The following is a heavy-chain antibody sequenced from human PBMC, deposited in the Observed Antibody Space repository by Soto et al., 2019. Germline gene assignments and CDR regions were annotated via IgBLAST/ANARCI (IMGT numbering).Heavy chain of an antibody. Sequence: KSSETLSLTCTVSGSSISSSSYYWGWIRQPPGKGLEWIGSIYYSGSTYYNPSLKSRVTISVDTSKNQFSLKLSSVTAADTAVYYCARQRVYYYGMDVWGQGTTVTVSS. CDR1: GSSISSSSYY. J-gene: IGHJ6*02. CDR3: ARQRVYYYGMDV. V-gene: IGHV4-39*01. CDR2: IYYSGST.